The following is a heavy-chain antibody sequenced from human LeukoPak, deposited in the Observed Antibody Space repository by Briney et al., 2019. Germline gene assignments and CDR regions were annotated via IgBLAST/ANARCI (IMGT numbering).Heavy chain of an antibody. CDR3: ARVVRNLEWLLSYYFDY. CDR2: IIPIFGTA. Sequence: SVEVSCKASGGTFSSYAISWVRQAPGQGLEWMGGIIPIFGTANYAQKFQGRVTITADESTSTAYMELSSLRSEDTAVYYCARVVRNLEWLLSYYFDYWGQGTLVTVSS. J-gene: IGHJ4*02. V-gene: IGHV1-69*01. CDR1: GGTFSSYA. D-gene: IGHD3-3*01.